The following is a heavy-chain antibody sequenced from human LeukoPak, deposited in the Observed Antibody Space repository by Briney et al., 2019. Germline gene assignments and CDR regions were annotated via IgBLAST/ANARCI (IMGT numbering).Heavy chain of an antibody. V-gene: IGHV3-53*01. CDR3: ASPSGSRGVFLDY. CDR2: IYSGGST. J-gene: IGHJ4*02. CDR1: GFTVSSNF. Sequence: GGSLRLSCAASGFTVSSNFMSWVRQAPGKGLEWVLIIYSGGSTSYADSVKGRFTISRDNSKNTLYLQMNSLRAEDTAVYYCASPSGSRGVFLDYWGQGTLVTVSS. D-gene: IGHD3-16*01.